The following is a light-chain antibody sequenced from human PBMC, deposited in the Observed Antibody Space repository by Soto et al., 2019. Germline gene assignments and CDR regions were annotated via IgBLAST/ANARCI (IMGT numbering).Light chain of an antibody. Sequence: QSVLTQPASVSGSPGQSITISCSGTSSNVGGYNYVSWYQQHPGKAPKLMIYEVSNRPSGVSNRFSGSQSGNTASLTISGLQAEDEADYYCSSYTSSDTLFVFGTGTKSPS. J-gene: IGLJ1*01. CDR3: SSYTSSDTLFV. CDR1: SSNVGGYNY. CDR2: EVS. V-gene: IGLV2-14*01.